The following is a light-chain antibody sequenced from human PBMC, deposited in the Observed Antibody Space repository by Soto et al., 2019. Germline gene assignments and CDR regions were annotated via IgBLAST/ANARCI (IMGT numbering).Light chain of an antibody. V-gene: IGKV3-20*01. Sequence: EIVLTQSPGTLSLSPGERATLSCRASQSVRSNYLAWYQQKPGQAPRLLIYGASSRATGIPDRFSGTGSGTEFALTISRLEPEDFAVDYCQQYGGSPYTFGQGTKLEIK. CDR3: QQYGGSPYT. J-gene: IGKJ2*01. CDR2: GAS. CDR1: QSVRSNY.